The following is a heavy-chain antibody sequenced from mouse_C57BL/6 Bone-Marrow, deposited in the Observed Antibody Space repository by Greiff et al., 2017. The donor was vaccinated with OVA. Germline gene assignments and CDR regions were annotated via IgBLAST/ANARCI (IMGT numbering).Heavy chain of an antibody. J-gene: IGHJ2*01. D-gene: IGHD4-1*02. CDR3: TREAGGATGTSFDY. CDR2: ISSGGDYI. CDR1: GFTFSSYA. V-gene: IGHV5-9-1*02. Sequence: EVHLVESGEGLVKPGGSLKLSCAASGFTFSSYAMSWVRQTPEKRLEWVAYISSGGDYIYYADTVKGRFTISRDNARNTLYLQMSRLKSEYTAMYDCTREAGGATGTSFDYWGQGTTLTVSS.